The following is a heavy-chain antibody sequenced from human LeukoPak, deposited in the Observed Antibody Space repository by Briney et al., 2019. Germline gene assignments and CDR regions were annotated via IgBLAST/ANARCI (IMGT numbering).Heavy chain of an antibody. CDR3: ATSSGYFEYFPH. J-gene: IGHJ1*01. CDR2: IIPIFGTA. D-gene: IGHD3-22*01. CDR1: GGTFSSYA. V-gene: IGHV1-69*05. Sequence: SVKVSCKASGGTFSSYAISWVRQAPGQGLEWMGGIIPIFGTANYAQKFQGRVTITTDESTSTAYMELSSLRSEDTAVYYCATSSGYFEYFPHWGQGTLGTGSS.